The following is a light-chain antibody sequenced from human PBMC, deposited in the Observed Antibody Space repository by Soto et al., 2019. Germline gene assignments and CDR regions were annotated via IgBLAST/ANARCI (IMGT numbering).Light chain of an antibody. CDR1: QGVNNR. Sequence: DVQMTQSPSSVSASVGDRVTVTCRASQGVNNRLAWYQQKPGKAPKLLIYAASSLQRGVPSRFSGSGSGTYFTLTISSLQPDDFATYYCQQANSFAITFGQGTRLDVK. J-gene: IGKJ5*01. CDR3: QQANSFAIT. CDR2: AAS. V-gene: IGKV1-12*01.